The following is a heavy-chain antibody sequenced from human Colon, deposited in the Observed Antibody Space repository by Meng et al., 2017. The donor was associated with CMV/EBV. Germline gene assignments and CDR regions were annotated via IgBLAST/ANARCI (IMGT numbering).Heavy chain of an antibody. D-gene: IGHD4-17*01. J-gene: IGHJ4*02. CDR1: GFPFNKNT. CDR2: ISSRKSHI. CDR3: ARVEGSVTSPLDY. V-gene: IGHV3-21*01. Sequence: GGSLRLSCAASGFPFNKNTMNWVRRAPGKGLEWVSSISSRKSHIYYADSVKGRFTISRDDAQNSLSLQMNSLRAEDSAVYYCARVEGSVTSPLDYWGQGTLVTVSS.